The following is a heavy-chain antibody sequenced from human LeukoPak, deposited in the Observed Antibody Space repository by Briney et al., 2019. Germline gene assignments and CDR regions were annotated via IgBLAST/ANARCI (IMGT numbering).Heavy chain of an antibody. CDR1: GFTFSSNG. J-gene: IGHJ6*03. CDR2: ISGSGGST. D-gene: IGHD3-10*01. V-gene: IGHV3-23*01. CDR3: AKDSAFYYIDV. Sequence: GGSLRLSCAASGFTFSSNGMTWVRQAPGKGLEWVSAISGSGGSTYYADSVKGRFTISRDNSKNTLYLQMNSLRAEDTAVYYCAKDSAFYYIDVWGKGTTVIISS.